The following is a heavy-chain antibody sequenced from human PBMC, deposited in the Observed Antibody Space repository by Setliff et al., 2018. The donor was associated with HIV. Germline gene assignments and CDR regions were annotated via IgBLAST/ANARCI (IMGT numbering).Heavy chain of an antibody. CDR1: GFIFRNYW. CDR3: VAGGCNGAICS. D-gene: IGHD2-15*01. V-gene: IGHV3-74*01. CDR2: INDDGTNA. Sequence: GGSLRLSCTTFGFIFRNYWMHWVRQAPGKGLEWVSRINDDGTNATYADSVKGRFTISRDNAKNTLYLQLNSLGAEDTAVYYCVAGGCNGAICSWGQGTLVT. J-gene: IGHJ5*02.